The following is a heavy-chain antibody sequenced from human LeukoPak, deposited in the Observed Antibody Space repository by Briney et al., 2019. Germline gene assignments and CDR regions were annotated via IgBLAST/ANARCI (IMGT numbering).Heavy chain of an antibody. V-gene: IGHV3-23*01. D-gene: IGHD3-10*01. CDR3: AKLTSASGAYGVDV. CDR1: GFTFSSYA. J-gene: IGHJ6*02. CDR2: ISGSGGSK. Sequence: GGSLRLSCAAFGFTFSSYAMGWVRQAPGKGLEWVSTISGSGGSKHYADSVEGRFTISRDNSKNTVYLQMNSLRAEDTAIYYCAKLTSASGAYGVDVWGQGTTVTVSS.